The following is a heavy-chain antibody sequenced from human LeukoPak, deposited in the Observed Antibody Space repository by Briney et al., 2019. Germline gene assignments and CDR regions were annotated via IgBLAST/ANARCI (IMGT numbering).Heavy chain of an antibody. Sequence: SETLSLTCAVSGGSISSYYWSWIRQPPGKGLEWIGYIYYSGSTNYNPSLKSRVTISVDTSKNHFSLNLSSVSAADTAVYYCARERYYYDSSGYYGYFDYWGQGTLVTVSS. CDR3: ARERYYYDSSGYYGYFDY. D-gene: IGHD3-22*01. V-gene: IGHV4-59*01. CDR2: IYYSGST. CDR1: GGSISSYY. J-gene: IGHJ4*02.